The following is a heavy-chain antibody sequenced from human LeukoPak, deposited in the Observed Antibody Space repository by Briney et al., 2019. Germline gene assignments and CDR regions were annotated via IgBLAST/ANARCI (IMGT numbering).Heavy chain of an antibody. V-gene: IGHV4-59*01. Sequence: SETLSLTCTVSGVSISSYYWSCIRQPPGKGLEWLGYIYYSGSTNYNPSLKSRVTISVDTSKSQFSLKLSSVTAADTAVYYCARGDTIFYPWGQGTLVTVSS. CDR1: GVSISSYY. D-gene: IGHD3-3*01. CDR2: IYYSGST. CDR3: ARGDTIFYP. J-gene: IGHJ5*02.